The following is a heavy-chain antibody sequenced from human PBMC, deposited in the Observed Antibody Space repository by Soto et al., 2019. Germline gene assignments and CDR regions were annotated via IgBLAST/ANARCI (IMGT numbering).Heavy chain of an antibody. CDR1: GFTFSSYG. Sequence: QVQLVESGGGVVQPGRSLRLSCAASGFTFSSYGMHWVRQAPGKGLEWVAVIWYDGSNKYYADSVKGRFTISRDNSKNTLYLDMTNLRAEETAVYYSAEERGIQCLGKKEYYFDYCGQGTLVTVSS. CDR3: AEERGIQCLGKKEYYFDY. V-gene: IGHV3-33*06. J-gene: IGHJ4*02. CDR2: IWYDGSNK. D-gene: IGHD3-16*01.